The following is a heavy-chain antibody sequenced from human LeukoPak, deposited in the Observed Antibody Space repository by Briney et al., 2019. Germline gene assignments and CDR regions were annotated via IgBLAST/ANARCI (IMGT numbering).Heavy chain of an antibody. CDR2: ISISGSTI. CDR1: GFTFGTYE. V-gene: IGHV3-48*03. Sequence: GGSLRLSWAASGFTFGTYEMNWVRQAPGKGLEWVSYISISGSTIYYADSVKGRFTISRDNAKNSLYLQMNSLRAEDTAVYYCARVHYFYGGNSEVYFDYWGQGTLVTVSS. D-gene: IGHD4-23*01. CDR3: ARVHYFYGGNSEVYFDY. J-gene: IGHJ4*02.